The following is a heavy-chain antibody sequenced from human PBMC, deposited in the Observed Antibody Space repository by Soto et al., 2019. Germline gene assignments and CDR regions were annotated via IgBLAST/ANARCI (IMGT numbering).Heavy chain of an antibody. D-gene: IGHD1-26*01. CDR1: GDSVSSNSAA. J-gene: IGHJ6*02. CDR3: ARATLIVGAFYYYYYYGMDV. CDR2: TYYRSKWYN. V-gene: IGHV6-1*01. Sequence: SQTLSLTCAISGDSVSSNSAAWNWIRQSPSRGLEWLGRTYYRSKWYNDYAVSVKSRITINPDTSKNQFSLRLNSVTPEDTAVYYCARATLIVGAFYYYYYYGMDVWGQGTTVTVSS.